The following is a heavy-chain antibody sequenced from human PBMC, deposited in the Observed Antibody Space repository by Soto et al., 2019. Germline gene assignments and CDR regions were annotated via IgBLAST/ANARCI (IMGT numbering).Heavy chain of an antibody. CDR3: ARTPPIVHTSLYYFAY. V-gene: IGHV4-59*01. Sequence: SETLSLTCTVSGGSISRYYWSWIRQPPGKGLEWIGYLYNAGSTIYNPSLKSRVTISVDMSQNQFSLNLNYVTAADTAVYYCARTPPIVHTSLYYFAYWGQGSLVTVSS. J-gene: IGHJ4*02. D-gene: IGHD2-21*01. CDR1: GGSISRYY. CDR2: LYNAGST.